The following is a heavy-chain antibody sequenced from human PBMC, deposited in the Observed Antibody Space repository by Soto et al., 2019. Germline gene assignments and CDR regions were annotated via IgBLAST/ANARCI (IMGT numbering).Heavy chain of an antibody. V-gene: IGHV1-46*01. D-gene: IGHD6-19*01. Sequence: QVHLVQSGAEVKKPGASVNVSCQASGSITNHHMHWVRQAPGQGLEWMGIFNPSGLSTTYAQKFQGRVSITRDTSTSTVYMELSSLTSEDTAVYFCAKVTHRGPIAVAGPLGSWGQRTLVIVS. CDR1: GSITNHH. J-gene: IGHJ4*02. CDR2: FNPSGLST. CDR3: AKVTHRGPIAVAGPLGS.